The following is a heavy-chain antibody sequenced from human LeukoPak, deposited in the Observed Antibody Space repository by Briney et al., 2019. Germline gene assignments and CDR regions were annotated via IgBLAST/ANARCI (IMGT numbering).Heavy chain of an antibody. CDR3: ARGGYYYDSSGYYY. Sequence: ASVKVSCKASGGTFSSYAISWVRQAPGQGLESVGGIIPIFGTANYAQKFQGRVTITADESTSAAYMELSSLRSEDTAVYYCARGGYYYDSSGYYYWGQGTLVTVSS. V-gene: IGHV1-69*13. CDR2: IIPIFGTA. D-gene: IGHD3-22*01. CDR1: GGTFSSYA. J-gene: IGHJ4*02.